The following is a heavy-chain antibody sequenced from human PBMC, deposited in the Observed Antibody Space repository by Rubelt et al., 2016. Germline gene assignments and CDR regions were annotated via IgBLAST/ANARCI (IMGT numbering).Heavy chain of an antibody. J-gene: IGHJ4*02. CDR2: IIPSIGIA. Sequence: QVQLVQSGAEVKKPGSSVKVSCKASGGTFSSYAISWVRQAPGQGLEWLGGIIPSIGIANYAQKFQGRVTITADKFTSTAYMELSSLRSEDTAVYYCATPPGVGKYWGQGTLVTVSS. CDR3: ATPPGVGKY. V-gene: IGHV1-69*10. D-gene: IGHD2-8*01. CDR1: GGTFSSYA.